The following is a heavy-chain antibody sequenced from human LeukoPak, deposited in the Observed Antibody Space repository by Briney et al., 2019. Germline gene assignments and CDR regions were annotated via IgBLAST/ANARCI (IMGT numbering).Heavy chain of an antibody. CDR3: ARDLGQTAFDY. CDR2: INPSGGST. D-gene: IGHD1-26*01. Sequence: GASVKVSCKASGYTFTSYYMHWVRQAPGQGLEWMGIINPSGGSTSYAQKFQGRVTMTRDMSTSTVYMELSSLRSEDTAVYYCARDLGQTAFDYWGQGTLVTVSS. J-gene: IGHJ4*02. V-gene: IGHV1-46*01. CDR1: GYTFTSYY.